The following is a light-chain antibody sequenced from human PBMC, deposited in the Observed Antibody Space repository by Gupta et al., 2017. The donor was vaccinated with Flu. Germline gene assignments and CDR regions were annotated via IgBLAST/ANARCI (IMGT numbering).Light chain of an antibody. CDR2: WAS. Sequence: DIVMTQSPDSLAVSLGERATINCKSSQSVLYSSNNKNYLAWYQQKPGQPPKLLIYWASTRESGVPDRFSGSGSGTDFTLTSSSLQAEDVAVYYCQQDYSMESFGPGTKVDIK. V-gene: IGKV4-1*01. CDR1: QSVLYSSNNKNY. J-gene: IGKJ3*01. CDR3: QQDYSMES.